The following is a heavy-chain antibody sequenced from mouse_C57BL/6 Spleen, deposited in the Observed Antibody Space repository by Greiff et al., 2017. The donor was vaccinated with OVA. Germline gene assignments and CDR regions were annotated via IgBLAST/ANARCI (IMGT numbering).Heavy chain of an antibody. CDR2: IWSDGST. D-gene: IGHD2-5*01. V-gene: IGHV2-6-1*01. CDR3: TRQDSNLWYFDV. CDR1: GFSLTSYG. J-gene: IGHJ1*03. Sequence: QVQLQQSGPGLVAPSQSLSITCTVSGFSLTSYGVHWVRQPPGKGLEWLVVIWSDGSTTYNSALISRLSISKYNSKSQVFLKMNSLQTDDTAMYYCTRQDSNLWYFDVWGTGTTVTVSS.